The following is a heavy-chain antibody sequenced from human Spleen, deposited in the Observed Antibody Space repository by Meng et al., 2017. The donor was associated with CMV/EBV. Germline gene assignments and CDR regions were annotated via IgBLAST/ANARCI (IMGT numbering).Heavy chain of an antibody. CDR3: AKGSPTYYYDSSGYWDPGDAFDI. J-gene: IGHJ3*02. CDR2: ISWNSGSI. Sequence: SLKISCAASGFTFDDYAMHWVRQAPGKGLEWVSGISWNSGSIGYADSVKGRFTISRDNAKNSVYLQMNSLRPEDTGIYYCAKGSPTYYYDSSGYWDPGDAFDIWGQGTTVTVSS. V-gene: IGHV3-9*01. D-gene: IGHD3-22*01. CDR1: GFTFDDYA.